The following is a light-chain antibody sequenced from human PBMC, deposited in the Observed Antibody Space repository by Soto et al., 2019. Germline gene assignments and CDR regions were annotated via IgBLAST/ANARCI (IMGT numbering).Light chain of an antibody. CDR1: SSDVGGYNY. CDR3: CSYAGSYTLYD. CDR2: DVS. Sequence: QSVLTQPRSVSGSPGQSVTISCTGTSSDVGGYNYVSWYQQHPGKAPKLMIYDVSKRPSGVPDRFSGSKSGNTASLTISGLQAEDEADYYCCSYAGSYTLYDFGTGTKVTVL. J-gene: IGLJ1*01. V-gene: IGLV2-11*01.